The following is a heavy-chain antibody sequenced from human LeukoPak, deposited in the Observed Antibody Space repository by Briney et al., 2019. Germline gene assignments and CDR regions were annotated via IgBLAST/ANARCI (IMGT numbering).Heavy chain of an antibody. V-gene: IGHV1-18*01. CDR1: GYTFTSYG. Sequence: ASVKVSCKASGYTFTSYGISWVRQAPGQGLEWMGWISAYNGNTNYAQKLQGRVTMTTDTSTSTAYMELRSLRPDDTAVYYCARGSTARYYYDRSGYYRGAADYWGQGTLVTVSS. CDR3: ARGSTARYYYDRSGYYRGAADY. D-gene: IGHD3-22*01. CDR2: ISAYNGNT. J-gene: IGHJ4*02.